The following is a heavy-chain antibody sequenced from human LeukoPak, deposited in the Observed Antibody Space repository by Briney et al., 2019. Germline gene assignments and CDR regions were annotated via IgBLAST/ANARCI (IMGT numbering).Heavy chain of an antibody. D-gene: IGHD2-21*02. CDR3: AKERSRGGDCLDY. CDR1: GFTFDDYG. J-gene: IGHJ4*02. V-gene: IGHV3-20*04. CDR2: INWNGGST. Sequence: GGSLRLSCAASGFTFDDYGMSWVRQAPGKGLEWVSGINWNGGSTGYADSVKGRFTISRDNSKNTLYLQMNSLRAEETAGYYCAKERSRGGDCLDYWGQGTLVTVSS.